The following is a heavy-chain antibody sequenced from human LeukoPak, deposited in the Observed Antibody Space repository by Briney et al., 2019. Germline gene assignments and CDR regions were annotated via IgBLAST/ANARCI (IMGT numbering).Heavy chain of an antibody. D-gene: IGHD3-9*01. CDR1: GGSISSYY. Sequence: SETLSLTCTVSGGSISSYYWSWIRQPPGKGLEWIGYIYYSGSTNYNPSLKSRVTISVDTSKNQFSLKLSSVTAADTAVYYCARQSVLRYFDWLGEKGGWFDPWGQGTLVTVSS. CDR3: ARQSVLRYFDWLGEKGGWFDP. J-gene: IGHJ5*02. CDR2: IYYSGST. V-gene: IGHV4-59*08.